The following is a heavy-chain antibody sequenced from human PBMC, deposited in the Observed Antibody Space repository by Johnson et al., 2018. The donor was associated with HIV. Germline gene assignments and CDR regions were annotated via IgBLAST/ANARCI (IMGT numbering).Heavy chain of an antibody. CDR2: IHSGGST. CDR1: GFIVSSNY. Sequence: ESGGGLIQPGGSLRLSCAASGFIVSSNYMNWVRQAPGKGLEWVSVIHSGGSTYYADSVKGRFTISRDNSKNTLYLQMNSLRAEDTAVYYCARQWADAFDIWGQGTMVTASS. J-gene: IGHJ3*02. D-gene: IGHD1-26*01. V-gene: IGHV3-53*01. CDR3: ARQWADAFDI.